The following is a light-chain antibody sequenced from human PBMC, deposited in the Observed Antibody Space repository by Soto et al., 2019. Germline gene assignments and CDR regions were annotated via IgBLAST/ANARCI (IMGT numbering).Light chain of an antibody. J-gene: IGLJ3*02. CDR3: GTWDSSLSAGL. CDR2: EVS. V-gene: IGLV2-8*01. Sequence: QSVLTQPPSASGSPGQSVTISCAGTSSDVGGYNYVSWYQQYPGKVPKLMIYEVSERPSGVPDRFSGSKSGNTAFLTVSGLQAEDEADYYCGTWDSSLSAGLFGGGTKVTVL. CDR1: SSDVGGYNY.